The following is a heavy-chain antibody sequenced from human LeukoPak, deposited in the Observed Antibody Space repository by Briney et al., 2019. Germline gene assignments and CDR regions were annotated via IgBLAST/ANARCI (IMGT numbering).Heavy chain of an antibody. J-gene: IGHJ6*02. V-gene: IGHV4-34*01. CDR2: INHSGST. CDR1: GGSFSGYY. D-gene: IGHD1-26*01. CDR3: ARDSGSYYYYYGMDV. Sequence: SETLSLTCSVYGGSFSGYYWSWIRQPPGKGLEWIGEINHSGSTNYNPSLKSRVTISVDTSKNQFSLKLSSVTAADTAVYYCARDSGSYYYYYGMDVWGQGTTVTVSS.